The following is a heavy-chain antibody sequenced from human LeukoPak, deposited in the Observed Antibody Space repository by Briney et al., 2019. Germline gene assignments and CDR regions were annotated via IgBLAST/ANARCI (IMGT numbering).Heavy chain of an antibody. J-gene: IGHJ3*02. Sequence: SETLSLTCAVSGYSVSGGFFWGWIRQPPGKGLEWIGSIYHSGSTYYNPSLKSRVTISLDTSKNQFSLRLSSVTAADTAVYYCARDSSGWFDDAFDIWGQGTMVAVSS. D-gene: IGHD6-19*01. CDR3: ARDSSGWFDDAFDI. V-gene: IGHV4-38-2*02. CDR1: GYSVSGGFF. CDR2: IYHSGST.